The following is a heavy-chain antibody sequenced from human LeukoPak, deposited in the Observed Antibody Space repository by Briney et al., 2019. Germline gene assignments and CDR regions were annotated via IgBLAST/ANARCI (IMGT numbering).Heavy chain of an antibody. V-gene: IGHV4-61*02. CDR1: GGSISSGSYY. CDR2: IHRSGST. Sequence: PSETLSLTCSVSGGSISSGSYYWSWIRQPAGKGLEWIGRIHRSGSTAYNPSVKSRVTISVDTSKNQFSLKLNSVTAADTAVYYCARSSGNSWGQGTLVIVSS. D-gene: IGHD1-26*01. J-gene: IGHJ4*02. CDR3: ARSSGNS.